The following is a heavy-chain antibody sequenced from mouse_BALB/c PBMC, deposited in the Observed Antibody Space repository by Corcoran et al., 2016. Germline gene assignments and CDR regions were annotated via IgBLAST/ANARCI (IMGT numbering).Heavy chain of an antibody. Sequence: VPLKEAVPGILPPSQTLRPTCSLSGFSLSTSAMGVSWIRPPAGTGLEWLAHIYWDDDKRYNPSLKSRHTIFKDTARNQVFLKIPSVDTADTATYYCARTGTYLDYWGQGTTLTVSS. CDR1: GFSLSTSAMG. CDR2: IYWDDDK. V-gene: IGHV8-12*01. J-gene: IGHJ2*01. D-gene: IGHD4-1*01. CDR3: ARTGTYLDY.